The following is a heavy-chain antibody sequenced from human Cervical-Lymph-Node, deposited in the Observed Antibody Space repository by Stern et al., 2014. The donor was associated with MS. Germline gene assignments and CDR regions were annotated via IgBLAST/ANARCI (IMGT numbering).Heavy chain of an antibody. CDR2: ISAYNGNT. Sequence: HVQLVQSGAEVKKPGASVKVSCKASGYTFTSYGISWVRQAPGQGLEWMGWISAYNGNTNYAQKLQGRVTMTTDTSTSTAYMELRSLRSDDTAVYYCARDSNYYDSSGYPDYWGQGTLVTVSS. CDR1: GYTFTSYG. J-gene: IGHJ4*02. D-gene: IGHD3-22*01. CDR3: ARDSNYYDSSGYPDY. V-gene: IGHV1-18*01.